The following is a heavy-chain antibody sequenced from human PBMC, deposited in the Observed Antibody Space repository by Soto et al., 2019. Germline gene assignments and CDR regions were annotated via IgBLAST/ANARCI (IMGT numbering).Heavy chain of an antibody. J-gene: IGHJ4*02. CDR1: GFTFSTYA. CDR2: ISGTGGSS. V-gene: IGHV3-23*01. Sequence: GGSLRLSCAASGFTFSTYAMTWVRQAPGKGLEWVSAISGTGGSSYYADSVTGRFTISRDNSKNTLYLEMNNLRVEDTALYFCASRASTFLVATVGFDYWGQGTLVTVSS. D-gene: IGHD5-12*01. CDR3: ASRASTFLVATVGFDY.